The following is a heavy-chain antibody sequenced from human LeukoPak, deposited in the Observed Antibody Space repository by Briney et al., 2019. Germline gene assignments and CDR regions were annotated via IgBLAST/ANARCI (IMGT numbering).Heavy chain of an antibody. CDR3: ARGTLEPGIAAAGHSRPSYYMDV. CDR2: INHSGST. D-gene: IGHD6-13*01. J-gene: IGHJ6*03. CDR1: GGSFSGYY. V-gene: IGHV4-34*01. Sequence: PSETLSLTCAVYGGSFSGYYWSWIRQPPGKGLEWIGEINHSGSTNYNPSLKSRVTISVDTSKNQFSLKLSSVTAADTAVYYCARGTLEPGIAAAGHSRPSYYMDVWGKGTTVTVSS.